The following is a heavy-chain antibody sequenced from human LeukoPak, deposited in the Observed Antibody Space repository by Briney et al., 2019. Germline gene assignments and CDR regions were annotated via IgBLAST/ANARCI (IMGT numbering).Heavy chain of an antibody. J-gene: IGHJ4*02. D-gene: IGHD1-1*01. Sequence: ASVNVSCKASGYIFTNYYIHWVRQAPGQGLEWVGIIDPRDGSANSAQQIQGRITVTRDTSTGTVYMDLSSLRSEDTAIYYCARGGTILYDYWGQGTQVTASS. CDR2: IDPRDGSA. CDR1: GYIFTNYY. V-gene: IGHV1-46*01. CDR3: ARGGTILYDY.